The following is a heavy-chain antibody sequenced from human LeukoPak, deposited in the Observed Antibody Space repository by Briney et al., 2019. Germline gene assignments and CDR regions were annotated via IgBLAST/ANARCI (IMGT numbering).Heavy chain of an antibody. V-gene: IGHV4-4*02. CDR2: IYHSGNT. CDR1: GGSISSSNW. D-gene: IGHD6-19*01. CDR3: ARRLSGWTRGFDY. J-gene: IGHJ4*02. Sequence: PSGILYLTCAVSGGSISSSNWWSWVRQTPGKGLEWIGEIYHSGNTNYNPSLKSRVTISIDNSNVQLSLKLSSVTAADTAIYYCARRLSGWTRGFDYWGRGTLVTVS.